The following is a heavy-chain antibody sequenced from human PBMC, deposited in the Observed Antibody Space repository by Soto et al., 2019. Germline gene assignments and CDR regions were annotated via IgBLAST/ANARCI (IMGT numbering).Heavy chain of an antibody. CDR1: GVTFSSYA. CDR2: IIPIFGTA. J-gene: IGHJ4*02. V-gene: IGHV1-69*13. D-gene: IGHD5-12*01. CDR3: ARVVMATTMYYFDY. Sequence: AASVKVSCKASGVTFSSYAISWVRQAPGQGLEWMGGIIPIFGTANYAQKFQGRVTITADESTSTAYMELSSLRSEDTAVYYCARVVMATTMYYFDYWGQGTLVTVSS.